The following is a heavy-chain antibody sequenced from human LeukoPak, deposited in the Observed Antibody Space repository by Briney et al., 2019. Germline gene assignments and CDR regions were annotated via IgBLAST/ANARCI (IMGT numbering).Heavy chain of an antibody. CDR1: GFTFSSYG. D-gene: IGHD3-10*01. CDR2: IRYDGSNK. V-gene: IGHV3-30*02. J-gene: IGHJ4*02. Sequence: GGSLRLSCAASGFTFSSYGMHWVRQAPGKGLEWVAFIRYDGSNKYYADSVKGRFTISRDNSKNTLYLQMNSLRAEDTAVYYCANLPPHHITMVRGVMGDWGQGTLVTVSS. CDR3: ANLPPHHITMVRGVMGD.